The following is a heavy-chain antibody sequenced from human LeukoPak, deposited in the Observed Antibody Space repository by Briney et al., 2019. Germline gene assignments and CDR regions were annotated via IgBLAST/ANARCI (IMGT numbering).Heavy chain of an antibody. CDR2: IIPIFGTA. Sequence: SVKVSCKASGGTFSSSAISWVRQAPGQGLEWMGGIIPIFGTANYAQKFQGRVTITTDESTSTAYVELSSLRSEDTAVYYCARASGYDSSFDYWGQGTLVTVSS. V-gene: IGHV1-69*05. CDR1: GGTFSSSA. CDR3: ARASGYDSSFDY. D-gene: IGHD5-12*01. J-gene: IGHJ4*02.